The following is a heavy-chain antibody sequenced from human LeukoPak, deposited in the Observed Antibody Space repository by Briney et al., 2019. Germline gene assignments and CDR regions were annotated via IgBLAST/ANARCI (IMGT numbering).Heavy chain of an antibody. V-gene: IGHV3-30*14. CDR1: GFTFSSYA. J-gene: IGHJ5*02. CDR2: ISYDGTIK. CDR3: ATGDPGFA. Sequence: HPGGSLRLSCAASGFTFSSYAIHWVRQAPGKGLEWVTVISYDGTIKYYADSVKGRFTISRDNSKNTLDLQMKSLRAEDTAVYYCATGDPGFAWGQGTLVTVSS. D-gene: IGHD3-10*01.